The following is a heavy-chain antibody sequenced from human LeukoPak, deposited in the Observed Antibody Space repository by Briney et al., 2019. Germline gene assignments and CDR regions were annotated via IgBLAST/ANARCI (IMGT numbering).Heavy chain of an antibody. D-gene: IGHD6-13*01. V-gene: IGHV3-30*02. J-gene: IGHJ4*02. CDR1: GFSFSSYA. Sequence: QPGGSLRLSCAASGFSFSSYAMNWVRQAPGKGLEWVAFIRYDGSNKYYADSVKGRFTISRDNSKNTLYLQMNSLRAEDTAVYYCAKRSSSWSSFDYWGQGTLVTVSS. CDR3: AKRSSSWSSFDY. CDR2: IRYDGSNK.